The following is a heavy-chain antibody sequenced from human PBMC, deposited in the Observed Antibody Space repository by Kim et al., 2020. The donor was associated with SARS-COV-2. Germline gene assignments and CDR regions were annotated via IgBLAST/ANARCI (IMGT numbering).Heavy chain of an antibody. Sequence: GGSLRLSCAASGFIFSSAWMSWVRQAPGKGLEWVGRIPRQTAAETIDYAAPVKGRFTISRDDSRNTLFVEMNSLGTEDTAVYYCATGIASRYGWYFDVWGRGTLVTVSS. CDR2: IPRQTAAETI. CDR3: ATGIASRYGWYFDV. J-gene: IGHJ2*01. V-gene: IGHV3-15*01. D-gene: IGHD3-3*01. CDR1: GFIFSSAW.